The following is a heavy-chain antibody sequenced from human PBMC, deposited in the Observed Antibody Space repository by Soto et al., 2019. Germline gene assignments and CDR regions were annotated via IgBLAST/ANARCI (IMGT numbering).Heavy chain of an antibody. J-gene: IGHJ1*01. CDR2: ISGNKMNT. CDR1: GFSFSEYG. V-gene: IGHV3-23*04. D-gene: IGHD2-2*01. CDR3: AKRRLNTITSLSDF. Sequence: EIQLVESGGGLAQPGGSLRLSCVASGFSFSEYGMSWVRQTPQKTLEWVASISGNKMNTFYPDSVKSPFFISRDNSDNTLHLQMNSLRDDDTAIYYCAKRRLNTITSLSDFWGQGVQVTVSS.